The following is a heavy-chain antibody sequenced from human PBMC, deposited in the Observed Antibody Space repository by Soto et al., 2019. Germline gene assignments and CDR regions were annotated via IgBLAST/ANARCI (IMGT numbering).Heavy chain of an antibody. J-gene: IGHJ6*02. D-gene: IGHD5-12*01. Sequence: QVQLVESGGGVVQPGRSLRLSCAASGFTFSSFAMHWVRQAPGKGLEWVAVTSYDGSNTYYADSVKGRFTISRDNSKNALYLHMNSLRADDTAVYYCARDGNSGYDWDYYYGMDVWGQGTTVTVSS. CDR3: ARDGNSGYDWDYYYGMDV. V-gene: IGHV3-30*01. CDR2: TSYDGSNT. CDR1: GFTFSSFA.